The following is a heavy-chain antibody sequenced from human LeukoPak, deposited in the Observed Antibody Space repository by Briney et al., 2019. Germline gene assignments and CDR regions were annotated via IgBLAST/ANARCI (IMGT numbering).Heavy chain of an antibody. D-gene: IGHD3-16*02. Sequence: SETLSLTCAVYGGSFSGYYWSWIRQPPGKGLEWIGEINHSGSTNYNPSLKSRVTISVDTSKNQFSLKLSSVTAADTAVYYCARGSRVINYDYVWGSDRVNWFDPWGQGTLVTVSS. CDR2: INHSGST. V-gene: IGHV4-34*01. CDR1: GGSFSGYY. J-gene: IGHJ5*02. CDR3: ARGSRVINYDYVWGSDRVNWFDP.